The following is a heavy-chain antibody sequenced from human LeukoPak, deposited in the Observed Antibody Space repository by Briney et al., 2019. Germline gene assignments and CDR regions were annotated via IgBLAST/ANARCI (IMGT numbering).Heavy chain of an antibody. CDR3: ARAGTSGSYYYYGMDV. J-gene: IGHJ6*02. V-gene: IGHV2-5*02. CDR2: IYWDDDK. D-gene: IGHD3-10*01. CDR1: GFSITSDGVG. Sequence: SGPTLVKPRQTLTLTCTFSGFSITSDGVGVGWIRQPPGKALEWLALIYWDDDKRYSPSLKTRLTITKDTSKNQVVLTMTNLDPVDTATYYCARAGTSGSYYYYGMDVWGQGTTVTVSS.